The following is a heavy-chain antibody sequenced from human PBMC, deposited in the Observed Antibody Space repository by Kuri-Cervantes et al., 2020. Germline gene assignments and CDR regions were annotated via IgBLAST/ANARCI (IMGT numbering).Heavy chain of an antibody. D-gene: IGHD2-2*01. CDR2: IYTSGST. J-gene: IGHJ6*02. CDR1: GGSISSYY. V-gene: IGHV4-4*07. CDR3: ARGFTRYYGMDV. Sequence: ESLKISCTVSGGSISSYYWSWIRQPAGKGLEWIGRIYTSGSTNYNPSLKSRVTMSVDTSKNQFSLKLSSATAADTAVYYCARGFTRYYGMDVWGQGTTVTVSS.